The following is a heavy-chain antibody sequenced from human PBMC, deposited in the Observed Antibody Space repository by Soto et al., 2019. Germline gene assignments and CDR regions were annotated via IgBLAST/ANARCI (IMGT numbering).Heavy chain of an antibody. D-gene: IGHD5-12*01. CDR1: GCSISSGGYY. J-gene: IGHJ4*02. CDR3: ARVALYYFDY. V-gene: IGHV4-31*03. Sequence: TLSLTCTVSGCSISSGGYYWSWIRQHPGKGKKWNGYFYYGGSTDYNPSLKNRETISLDTCKKQFSIIRNSVTASQKAIKKYARVALYYFDYWGQGPLVAVSS. CDR2: FYYGGST.